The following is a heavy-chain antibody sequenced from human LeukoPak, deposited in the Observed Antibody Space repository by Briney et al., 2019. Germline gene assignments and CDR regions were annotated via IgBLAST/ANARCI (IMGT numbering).Heavy chain of an antibody. V-gene: IGHV3-23*01. CDR1: GFTFSSYA. J-gene: IGHJ4*02. Sequence: GGSLRLSCAASGFTFSSYAMSWVRQAPGKGLEWVSAISGSGGSTCYADSVKGRFTISRDNSKNTLYLQMNSLRAEDTAVYYCAKSNPAEAIVVVPAAIDYWGQGTLVTVSS. CDR2: ISGSGGST. D-gene: IGHD2-2*02. CDR3: AKSNPAEAIVVVPAAIDY.